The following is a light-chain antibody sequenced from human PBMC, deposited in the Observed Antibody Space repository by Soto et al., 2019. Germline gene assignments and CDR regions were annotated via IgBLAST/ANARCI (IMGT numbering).Light chain of an antibody. V-gene: IGLV2-14*03. J-gene: IGLJ1*01. CDR2: DVI. CDR3: SSYTSSTAYV. CDR1: SNDIGVYNY. Sequence: QSALTQPASVSGSRGQSITISCTGTSNDIGVYNYVSRFQQHPGKAPKLMIYDVIYRPSGVSNRFSGSKSGNTASLTISGLQAEDEADYYCSSYTSSTAYVFGTGTKVTVL.